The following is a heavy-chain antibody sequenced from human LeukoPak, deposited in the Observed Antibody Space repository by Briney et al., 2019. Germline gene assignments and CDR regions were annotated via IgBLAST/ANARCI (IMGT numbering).Heavy chain of an antibody. CDR1: GDSVSSNSAA. CDR2: TYYRSKWSN. Sequence: SQTLSLTCAISGDSVSSNSAAWNWIRQSPSRGLGRLGKTYYRSKWSNDYALSVKSRININPDTSKNQFSLQLNSVTPEDTAVYYCVRDRTGDLYFDLWGRGTLVTVSS. D-gene: IGHD7-27*01. CDR3: VRDRTGDLYFDL. V-gene: IGHV6-1*01. J-gene: IGHJ2*01.